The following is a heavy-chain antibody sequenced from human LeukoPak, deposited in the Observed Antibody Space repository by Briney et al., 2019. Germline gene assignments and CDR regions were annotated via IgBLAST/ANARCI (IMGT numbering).Heavy chain of an antibody. CDR3: ARATVGAKGSWFDP. CDR2: INHSGST. D-gene: IGHD1-26*01. CDR1: GGSSSGYY. J-gene: IGHJ5*02. V-gene: IGHV4-34*01. Sequence: PSETLSLTCAVYGGSSSGYYWSWIRQPPGKGLEWIGEINHSGSTNYNPSLKSRVTISVDTSKNQFSLKLRSVTAADTAVYYCARATVGAKGSWFDPWGQGTLVTVSS.